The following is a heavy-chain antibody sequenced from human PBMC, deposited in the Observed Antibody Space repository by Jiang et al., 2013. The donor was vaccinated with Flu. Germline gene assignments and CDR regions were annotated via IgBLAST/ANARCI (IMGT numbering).Heavy chain of an antibody. D-gene: IGHD3-22*01. Sequence: GSGLVKPSQTLSLTCTVSGASISSGGYYWSWIRQYPGKGLEWIGYMYNSGNTYYNPSLKSRVTISVDTSKNQFSLKLSSVTAADTAVYYCARVPRDYYDNYYYGMDVWGQGATVTVSS. CDR1: GASISSGGYY. V-gene: IGHV4-31*03. CDR2: MYNSGNT. J-gene: IGHJ6*02. CDR3: ARVPRDYYDNYYYGMDV.